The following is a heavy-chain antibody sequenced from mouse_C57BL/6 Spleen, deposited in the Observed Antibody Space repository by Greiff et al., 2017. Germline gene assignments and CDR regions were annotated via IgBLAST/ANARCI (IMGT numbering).Heavy chain of an antibody. V-gene: IGHV1-82*01. CDR2: IYPGDGDT. CDR3: ARSDYYSNSGYFDV. J-gene: IGHJ1*03. Sequence: VQLQQSGPELVKPGASVKISCKASGYAFSSSWMNWVKQRPGKGLEWIGRIYPGDGDTNYNGKFKGKATLTADKSSSTAYMQLSSLTSEDSAVYFCARSDYYSNSGYFDVWGTGTTVTVSS. D-gene: IGHD2-5*01. CDR1: GYAFSSSW.